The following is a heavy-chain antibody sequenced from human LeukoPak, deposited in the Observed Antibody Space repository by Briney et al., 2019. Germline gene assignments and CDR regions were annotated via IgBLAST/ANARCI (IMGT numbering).Heavy chain of an antibody. V-gene: IGHV3-30*04. Sequence: GGSLRLSCAASGFTFSSYAMHWVRQAPGKGLEWVAVISYDGSNKYYADSVKGRFTISRDNSKNTLYLQMNSLRAEDTAVYYCARPIAVAGKGSLSDWGQGTLVTVSS. CDR2: ISYDGSNK. CDR3: ARPIAVAGKGSLSD. CDR1: GFTFSSYA. D-gene: IGHD6-19*01. J-gene: IGHJ4*02.